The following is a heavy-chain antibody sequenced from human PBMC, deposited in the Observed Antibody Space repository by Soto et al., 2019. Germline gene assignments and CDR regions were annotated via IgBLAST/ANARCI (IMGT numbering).Heavy chain of an antibody. CDR1: GGSISSGGYY. CDR2: IYYSGST. V-gene: IGHV4-31*03. Sequence: SETLSLTCTVSGGSISSGGYYWSWIRQHPGKGLEWIGYIYYSGSTYYNPSLKSRVTISVDTSKNQFSLKLSSVTAADTAVYYCARDAYGSGRELRSGFDYWGQGTLVTVSS. J-gene: IGHJ4*02. D-gene: IGHD3-10*01. CDR3: ARDAYGSGRELRSGFDY.